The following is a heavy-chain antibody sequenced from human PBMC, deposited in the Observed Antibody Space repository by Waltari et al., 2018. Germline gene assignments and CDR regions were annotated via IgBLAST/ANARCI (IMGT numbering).Heavy chain of an antibody. D-gene: IGHD5-12*01. CDR3: AKGRRDGYNIFGWHAFDI. J-gene: IGHJ3*02. CDR1: GFTFDDSA. Sequence: EVQLVESGGGLVQPGRSLRLSCAASGFTFDDSAMHWVRQAPGKGLEWVSGISWNSGSIGYADSVKGRFTISRDNAKNSLYLQMNSLRAEDTALYYCAKGRRDGYNIFGWHAFDIWGQGTMVTVSS. CDR2: ISWNSGSI. V-gene: IGHV3-9*01.